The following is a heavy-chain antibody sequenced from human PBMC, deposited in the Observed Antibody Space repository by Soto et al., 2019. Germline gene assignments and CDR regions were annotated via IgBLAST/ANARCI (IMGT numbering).Heavy chain of an antibody. J-gene: IGHJ3*01. Sequence: PGDSPRLSCGASGFTFRCHWMFWVRQIPGGGLESVSSISGDGGTTNYVGSAEGRFIISRDNSKNTLYLQMNSLRADDTAVYYCVRRFGERPDAFDLWGQGTQVTVSS. D-gene: IGHD3-10*01. CDR3: VRRFGERPDAFDL. V-gene: IGHV3-74*01. CDR2: ISGDGGTT. CDR1: GFTFRCHW.